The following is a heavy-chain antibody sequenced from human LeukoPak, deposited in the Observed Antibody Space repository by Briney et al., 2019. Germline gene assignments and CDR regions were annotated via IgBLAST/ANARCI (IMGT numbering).Heavy chain of an antibody. CDR1: GFTFDDYA. V-gene: IGHV3-9*01. D-gene: IGHD3-22*01. CDR2: ISWKSGTI. CDR3: AKDGDDSSGYYPGYYGMDV. J-gene: IGHJ6*02. Sequence: GASLRLSCAASGFTFDDYAMHWVRQVPGKGLEWVSGISWKSGTIGYADSVKGRFTISRDNANNSLYLQMNSLRAEDTAIYYCAKDGDDSSGYYPGYYGMDVWGQGTTVTVSS.